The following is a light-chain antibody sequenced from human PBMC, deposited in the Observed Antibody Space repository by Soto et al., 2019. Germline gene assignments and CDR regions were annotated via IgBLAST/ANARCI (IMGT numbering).Light chain of an antibody. Sequence: QSVLTQPPSVSGAPGERVTISCTGSSSDIGAGYRVRWYQQVPGTAPKLLIYDNTNRPSGVSVRFSGSKSGTSASLAISGLQAEDEADYYCCSYARNRLYVFGSGTKLTVL. J-gene: IGLJ1*01. CDR1: SSDIGAGYR. CDR3: CSYARNRLYV. V-gene: IGLV1-40*01. CDR2: DNT.